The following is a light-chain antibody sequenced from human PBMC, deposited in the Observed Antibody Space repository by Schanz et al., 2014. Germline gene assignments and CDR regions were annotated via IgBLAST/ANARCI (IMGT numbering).Light chain of an antibody. CDR1: QSVASNF. V-gene: IGKV3-20*01. CDR2: GAS. J-gene: IGKJ5*01. Sequence: EIVLTQSSGTLSLSPGERATLSCRASQSVASNFLAWYQQRPGQAPRLLIYGASSRATGVPDRFSGSGSGTDFTLTITRLEPEDFAVYYCQQYGGLPITFGQGTRLEIK. CDR3: QQYGGLPIT.